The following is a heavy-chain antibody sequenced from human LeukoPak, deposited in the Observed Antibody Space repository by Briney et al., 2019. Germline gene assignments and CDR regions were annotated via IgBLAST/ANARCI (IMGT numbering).Heavy chain of an antibody. V-gene: IGHV1-2*02. J-gene: IGHJ4*02. CDR1: GYTFTGYY. CDR2: INPNSGGT. Sequence: ASVKVSCKASGYTFTGYYMHWVRQAPGQGLEWMGWINPNSGGTNYAQKFQGRVTMTRDTSISTAYMELSRLRSDDTAVYYCARAAVGATISPFDYWGQGTLVTVSS. D-gene: IGHD1-26*01. CDR3: ARAAVGATISPFDY.